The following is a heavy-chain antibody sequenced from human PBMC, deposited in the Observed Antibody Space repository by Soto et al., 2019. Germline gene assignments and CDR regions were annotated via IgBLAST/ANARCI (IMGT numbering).Heavy chain of an antibody. J-gene: IGHJ6*02. V-gene: IGHV1-2*02. CDR1: GYTFSGYD. CDR2: INPNSGGT. CDR3: ARSLTEGYCTITGCYTRPLYGMDV. Sequence: GASVKVSCKASGYTFSGYDIHWLLQAPGEGLEWMGWINPNSGGTNYAQKFQGRVTVTRDTPTSTAYMELSRLTSDDTAVYYCARSLTEGYCTITGCYTRPLYGMDVWGQGTTVTVSS. D-gene: IGHD2-2*02.